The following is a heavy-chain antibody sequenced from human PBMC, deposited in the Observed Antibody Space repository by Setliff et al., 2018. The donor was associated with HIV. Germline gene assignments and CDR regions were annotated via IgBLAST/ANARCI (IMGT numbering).Heavy chain of an antibody. CDR1: GYTFTDYF. V-gene: IGHV1-2*02. CDR3: ARQLSNSFDY. D-gene: IGHD1-1*01. J-gene: IGHJ4*02. CDR2: ISPDNADT. Sequence: ASVKVSCKSSGYTFTDYFMHWVRQAPGQGLEWMGWISPDNADTRISQRFRGSVTMTRDRSINTAYMEFSGLTSDDTAVYYCARQLSNSFDYWGQGTLVTVSS.